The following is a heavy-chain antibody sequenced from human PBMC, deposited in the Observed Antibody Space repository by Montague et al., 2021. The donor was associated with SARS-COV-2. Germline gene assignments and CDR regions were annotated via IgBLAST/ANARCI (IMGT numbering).Heavy chain of an antibody. CDR2: FCFT. V-gene: IGHV4-59*01. CDR3: AMLYGGGGGRGY. D-gene: IGHD4-23*01. J-gene: IGHJ4*02. CDR1: VSSNSGAD. Sequence: SETLSLTCSVPVSSNSGADWTCIRLSPSHMLDSYAEFCFTNYNPSLESRISTSVDTSKSQFSLNLASVTAADSAIYYCAMLYGGGGGRGYWGQGTLVTVS.